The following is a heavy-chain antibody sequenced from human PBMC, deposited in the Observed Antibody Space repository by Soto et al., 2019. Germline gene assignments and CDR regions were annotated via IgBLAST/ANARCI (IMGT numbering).Heavy chain of an antibody. CDR1: GGSFSGYY. V-gene: IGHV4-34*01. CDR3: ARVPFLEWLPLNYYYYGMDV. J-gene: IGHJ6*02. D-gene: IGHD3-3*02. CDR2: INHSGST. Sequence: QVQLQQWGAGLLKPSETLSLTCAVYGGSFSGYYWSWIRQPPGKGLEWIGEINHSGSTNYNPSLKSRVTISVDTSKNQFSLKLSSVTAADTAVYYCARVPFLEWLPLNYYYYGMDVWGLGTTVTVSS.